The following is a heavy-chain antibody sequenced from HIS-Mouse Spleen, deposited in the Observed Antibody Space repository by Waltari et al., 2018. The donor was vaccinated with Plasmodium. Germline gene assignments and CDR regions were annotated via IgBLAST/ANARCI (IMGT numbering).Heavy chain of an antibody. CDR3: ASSWYWYFDL. Sequence: EVQLVESGGGLVQPGGSLRLSCAASGFTFSSCWMSWVRQAPGKGLEGVANIKQDGSEKYYVDSVKGRFTISRDNAKNSLYLQMNSLRAEDTAVYYCASSWYWYFDLWGRGTLVTVSS. CDR2: IKQDGSEK. V-gene: IGHV3-7*01. J-gene: IGHJ2*01. CDR1: GFTFSSCW. D-gene: IGHD6-13*01.